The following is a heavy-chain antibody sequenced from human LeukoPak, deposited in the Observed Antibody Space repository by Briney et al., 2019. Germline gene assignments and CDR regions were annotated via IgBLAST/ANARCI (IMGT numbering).Heavy chain of an antibody. D-gene: IGHD6-13*01. CDR3: ARLSSSWYPFHY. CDR2: IYPGDSDT. CDR1: GYSFTSYW. J-gene: IGHJ4*02. Sequence: GESLQISCKCSGYSFTSYWIGWVRQMPGKGLEWMGIIYPGDSDTRYSPSFQGQVTISADKSISTAYLQWTSLSASVTAMYYCARLSSSWYPFHYWGQGTLVTVSS. V-gene: IGHV5-51*01.